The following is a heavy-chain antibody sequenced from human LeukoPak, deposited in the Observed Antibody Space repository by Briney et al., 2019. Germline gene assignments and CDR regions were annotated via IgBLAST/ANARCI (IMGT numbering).Heavy chain of an antibody. Sequence: RPSVTLSLTCAVYGGSFSGYYWSWIRQPPGKGLEWIGEINHSGSTNYNPSLKSRVTISVDTSKNQFSLKLSSVTAADTAVYYCARGRSVDYWGQGTLVTVSS. CDR1: GGSFSGYY. J-gene: IGHJ4*02. V-gene: IGHV4-34*01. CDR2: INHSGST. CDR3: ARGRSVDY.